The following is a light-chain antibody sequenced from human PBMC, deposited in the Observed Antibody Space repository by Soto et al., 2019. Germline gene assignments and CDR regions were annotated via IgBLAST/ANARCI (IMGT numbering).Light chain of an antibody. CDR1: QSITTY. J-gene: IGKJ1*01. CDR3: QQRSSWWT. CDR2: DAS. V-gene: IGKV3-11*01. Sequence: ETVLTQSPATLSLSPGDRATLSCRASQSITTYLAWYQQKTGQAPKLLFYDASNRATGIPARFSASGSGTDFTRTSSSLEPEDSAVYYCQQRSSWWTFGQGTKVEI.